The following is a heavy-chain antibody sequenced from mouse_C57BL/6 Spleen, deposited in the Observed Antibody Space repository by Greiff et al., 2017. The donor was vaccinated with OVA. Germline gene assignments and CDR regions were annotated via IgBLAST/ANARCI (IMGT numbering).Heavy chain of an antibody. D-gene: IGHD1-1*01. CDR2: IYPGDGDT. J-gene: IGHJ2*01. CDR1: GYAFSSSW. Sequence: QVQLQQSGPELVKPGASVKISCKASGYAFSSSWMNWVKQRPGKGLEWIGRIYPGDGDTKYNGKFKGKATLTADKSSSTAYMQLSSLTSEDSAVYFCARGSTYFDDWGQGTTLTVSS. V-gene: IGHV1-82*01. CDR3: ARGSTYFDD.